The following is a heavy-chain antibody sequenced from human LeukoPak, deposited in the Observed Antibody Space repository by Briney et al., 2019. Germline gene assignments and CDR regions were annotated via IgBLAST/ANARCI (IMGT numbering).Heavy chain of an antibody. J-gene: IGHJ4*02. D-gene: IGHD6-13*01. Sequence: PSETLSLTCTVSGGSISSYYWSWIRQPPGKGLEWIGYIYYSGSTNYNPSLKSRVTISVDTSKNQFSLKLSSVTAADTAVCYCARYSSSWYGVDYWGQGTLVTVSS. CDR3: ARYSSSWYGVDY. CDR1: GGSISSYY. V-gene: IGHV4-59*01. CDR2: IYYSGST.